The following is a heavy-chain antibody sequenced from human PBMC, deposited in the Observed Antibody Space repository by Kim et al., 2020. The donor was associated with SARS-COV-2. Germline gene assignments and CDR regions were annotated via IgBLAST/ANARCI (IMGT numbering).Heavy chain of an antibody. CDR3: ARDLRARGVAIYGMDV. J-gene: IGHJ6*02. CDR2: ISSDGTTP. CDR1: GFTFSDYL. Sequence: GGSLRLSCVASGFTFSDYLMHWVRQAPGKGLVWVSRISSDGTTPSYADFVKGRITISRDNAKNTLYLQLNSLRAEDTAVYFCARDLRARGVAIYGMDVWGQGTTVTVSS. V-gene: IGHV3-74*01. D-gene: IGHD3-10*01.